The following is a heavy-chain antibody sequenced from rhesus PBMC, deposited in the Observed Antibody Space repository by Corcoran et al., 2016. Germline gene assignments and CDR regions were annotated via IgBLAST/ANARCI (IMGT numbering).Heavy chain of an antibody. V-gene: IGHV4S14*01. CDR3: ARGDVSWNYGLDS. Sequence: QVQLQESGPGLVKPSETLSLTCAVSGGSISGYYYWSWIRQPPGQGLDGIGSIYGSGGSNYLNPSLLIRVTLSVDTSKNQFSLKLSVVTAADTAVYYCARGDVSWNYGLDSWGQGVVVTVSS. CDR1: GGSISGYYY. D-gene: IGHD1-1-1*01. CDR2: IYGSGGSN. J-gene: IGHJ6*01.